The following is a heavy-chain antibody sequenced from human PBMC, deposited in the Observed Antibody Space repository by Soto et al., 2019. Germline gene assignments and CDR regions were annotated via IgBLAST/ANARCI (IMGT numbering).Heavy chain of an antibody. CDR1: GDTFSTYA. J-gene: IGHJ6*02. V-gene: IGHV1-3*01. CDR3: ARGKGMEENYFYYGLDI. Sequence: ASVKVSCKASGDTFSTYAMHWVRQAPGQSLEWMGWLNGGTGQTRYSQKFQDRVIITRDTSASTGYMELSSLTSEDTAVYYCARGKGMEENYFYYGLDIWGQGTTVTVSS. CDR2: LNGGTGQT. D-gene: IGHD1-1*01.